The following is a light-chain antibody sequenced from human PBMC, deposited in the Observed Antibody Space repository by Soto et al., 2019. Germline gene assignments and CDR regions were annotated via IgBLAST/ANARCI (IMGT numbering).Light chain of an antibody. CDR1: QSVLYSSNNKNY. J-gene: IGKJ2*01. Sequence: DIVMTQSPDSLAVSLGERATINYKSSQSVLYSSNNKNYLAWYQQKPRQPPKLLIYWASTRESGVPDRFSGSGSGTDFTLTISSLQAEDVAVYYCQQYYSTPQTFGQGTKLEIK. CDR3: QQYYSTPQT. CDR2: WAS. V-gene: IGKV4-1*01.